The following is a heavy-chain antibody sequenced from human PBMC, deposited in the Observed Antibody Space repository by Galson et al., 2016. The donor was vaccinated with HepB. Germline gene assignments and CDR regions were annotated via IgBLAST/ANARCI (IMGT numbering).Heavy chain of an antibody. V-gene: IGHV3-30*18. D-gene: IGHD2-2*01. CDR2: ISYDGSNR. CDR3: AKDGRIDCSSASCHDHFHY. J-gene: IGHJ4*02. CDR1: GFTFSSYG. Sequence: LRLSCAASGFTFSSYGMHWVRQAPGKGLEWVAVISYDGSNRYYADSVKGRFTISRDNSKNTLYLQMNSLRAEDTAVYYCAKDGRIDCSSASCHDHFHYWGQGTLVTVSS.